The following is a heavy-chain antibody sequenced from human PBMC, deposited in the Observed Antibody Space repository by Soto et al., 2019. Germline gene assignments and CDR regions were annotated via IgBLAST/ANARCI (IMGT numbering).Heavy chain of an antibody. CDR2: INHSGSA. CDR1: GGSFTAYQ. D-gene: IGHD6-19*01. J-gene: IGHJ2*01. CDR3: AMEGLWLDYWYFDL. V-gene: IGHV4-34*02. Sequence: QVQLQQWGAGVLKPSETLSLTCAVNGGSFTAYQWSWIRQAPGKGLEWIGKINHSGSAIYNPSLKSRVTISVDTSQNQFSLKLRSLTGADTAVYYFAMEGLWLDYWYFDLWGRGTLVTVSS.